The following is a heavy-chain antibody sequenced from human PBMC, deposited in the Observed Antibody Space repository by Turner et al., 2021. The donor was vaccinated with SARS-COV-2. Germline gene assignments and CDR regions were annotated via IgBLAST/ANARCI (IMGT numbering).Heavy chain of an antibody. V-gene: IGHV1-69*06. CDR1: GGTFSSYA. D-gene: IGHD1-1*01. CDR3: ARADATGTTYHPFDD. Sequence: QVQLVQYVAEVKKPGSSVKVSCYASGGTFSSYAISRVRQAPGQGLEWMVGIIPIFGTANYSQKFQGRVTITADKSTSTAYMELSSLRSEDTAEYYCARADATGTTYHPFDDWGQGTLVTVSS. CDR2: IIPIFGTA. J-gene: IGHJ4*02.